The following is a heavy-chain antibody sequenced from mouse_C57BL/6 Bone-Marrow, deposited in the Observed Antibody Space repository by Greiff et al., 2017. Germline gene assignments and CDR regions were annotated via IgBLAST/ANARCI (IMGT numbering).Heavy chain of an antibody. CDR3: ARGGIDCYGSSFYFDD. D-gene: IGHD1-1*01. CDR2: ISYDGSN. J-gene: IGHJ2*01. CDR1: GYSITSGYY. V-gene: IGHV3-6*01. Sequence: EVKLVESGPGLVKPSQSLSLTCSVTGYSITSGYYWNWIRQFPGNKLEWVGYISYDGSNNYNPSLKNRISITRDTSKNKFFLKLNSVTTEDTATYYCARGGIDCYGSSFYFDDWGQGTTLTVSS.